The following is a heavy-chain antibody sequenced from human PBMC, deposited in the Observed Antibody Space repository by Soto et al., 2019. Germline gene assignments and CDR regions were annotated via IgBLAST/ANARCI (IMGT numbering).Heavy chain of an antibody. CDR2: INPSGGST. CDR3: ATAIGYCISTSCYREVYFDY. J-gene: IGHJ4*02. V-gene: IGHV1-46*01. Sequence: ASVKVSCKASGYTFTSYGISWVRQAPGQGLEWMGIINPSGGSTSYAQKFQGRVTMTRDTSTSTVYMELSSLRSEDTAVYYCATAIGYCISTSCYREVYFDYWGQGTLVTVSS. D-gene: IGHD2-2*02. CDR1: GYTFTSYG.